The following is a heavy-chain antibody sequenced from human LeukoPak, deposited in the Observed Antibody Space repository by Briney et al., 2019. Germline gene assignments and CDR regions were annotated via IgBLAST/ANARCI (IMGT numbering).Heavy chain of an antibody. CDR2: INWNGGST. J-gene: IGHJ4*02. Sequence: GGSLRLSCAASGFTFDDYGMSWVRQAPGKGLEWVSGINWNGGSTGYADSVKGRFTISRDNAKNSLYLQMNSLRAEDTALYYCARVYYDHVMGPTTHSDYWGQGTLVTVSS. D-gene: IGHD3-16*01. CDR1: GFTFDDYG. V-gene: IGHV3-20*04. CDR3: ARVYYDHVMGPTTHSDY.